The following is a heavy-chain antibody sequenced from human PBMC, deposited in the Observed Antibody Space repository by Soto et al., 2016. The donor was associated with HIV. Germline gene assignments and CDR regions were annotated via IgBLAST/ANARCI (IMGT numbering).Heavy chain of an antibody. CDR2: IIPILGIS. Sequence: QVHLVQSGAEVKKPGSSVKVSCKASGGTFSTHGISWVRQAPGQGPEWMGGIIPILGISDYAQKFQGRLTITADRTMSTAYMDLRSLRSEDTAVYYCTCGVTTTDYWGQGTLVTVSS. CDR3: TCGVTTTDY. V-gene: IGHV1-69*10. CDR1: GGTFSTHG. J-gene: IGHJ4*02. D-gene: IGHD4-17*01.